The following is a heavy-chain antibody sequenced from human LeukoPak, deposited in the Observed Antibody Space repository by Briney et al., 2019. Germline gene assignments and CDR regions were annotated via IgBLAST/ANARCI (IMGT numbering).Heavy chain of an antibody. CDR1: GYTFTSYG. CDR2: ISAYSGDT. D-gene: IGHD6-6*01. CDR3: ATLSSSSWGYYFDY. J-gene: IGHJ4*02. V-gene: IGHV1-18*01. Sequence: GASVKVSRKASGYTFTSYGISWVRQAPGQGLEWMGWISAYSGDTNYAQNLQGRVTMTTDTSTSTAYMEVTSLRSDDTAVYYCATLSSSSWGYYFDYWGQGTLVTVSS.